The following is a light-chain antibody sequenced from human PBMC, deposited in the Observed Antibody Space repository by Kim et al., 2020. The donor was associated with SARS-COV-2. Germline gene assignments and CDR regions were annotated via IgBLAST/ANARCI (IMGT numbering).Light chain of an antibody. CDR1: SSNSGAGYD. Sequence: VTIACTGSSSNSGAGYDVQWYQQIPGTAPKPLIYGNSNRPSGVPDRFSGSKSGTSASLAITGLQAEDEADYYCQSYDSSLSGDVVFGGGTQLTVL. CDR3: QSYDSSLSGDVV. CDR2: GNS. V-gene: IGLV1-40*01. J-gene: IGLJ2*01.